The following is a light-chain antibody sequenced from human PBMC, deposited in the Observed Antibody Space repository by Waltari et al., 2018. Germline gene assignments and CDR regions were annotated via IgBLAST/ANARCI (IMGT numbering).Light chain of an antibody. V-gene: IGLV3-9*01. J-gene: IGLJ3*02. CDR1: NIGSKS. Sequence: SYDLTQPLSVSVALGQTARITCGGNNIGSKSVHCYQQKPGQAPLLVIYRDTNRPSGIPERFSGSNWGNTATLTISRVQDGDEGDYYCQVWDSGTGVFGGGTKLTVL. CDR3: QVWDSGTGV. CDR2: RDT.